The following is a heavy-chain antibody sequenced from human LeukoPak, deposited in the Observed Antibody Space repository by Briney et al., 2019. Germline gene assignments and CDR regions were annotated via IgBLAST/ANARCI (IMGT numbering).Heavy chain of an antibody. CDR3: ARDRAVAGTADMDY. CDR2: ISSSSSYT. D-gene: IGHD6-19*01. V-gene: IGHV3-11*06. J-gene: IGHJ4*02. Sequence: SGGSLRLSCAASGSTFSDYYMSWIRQAPGKGLEWVSYISSSSSYTNYADSVKGRFTISRDNAKNSLYPRMNSLRAEDTAVYYCARDRAVAGTADMDYWGQGTLVTVSS. CDR1: GSTFSDYY.